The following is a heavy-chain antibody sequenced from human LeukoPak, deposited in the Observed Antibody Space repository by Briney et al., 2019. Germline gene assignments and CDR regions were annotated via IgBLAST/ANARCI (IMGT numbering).Heavy chain of an antibody. J-gene: IGHJ4*02. CDR2: IRSKANSYAT. V-gene: IGHV3-73*01. D-gene: IGHD5-24*01. CDR3: TTPLRDGYNKAYFDY. CDR1: GFTFSGSA. Sequence: GGSLGLSCAASGFTFSGSAMHWVRQASGKGLEWVGRIRSKANSYATAYAASVKGRFTISRDDSKNTAYLQMNSLKTEDTAVYYCTTPLRDGYNKAYFDYWGQGTLVTVSS.